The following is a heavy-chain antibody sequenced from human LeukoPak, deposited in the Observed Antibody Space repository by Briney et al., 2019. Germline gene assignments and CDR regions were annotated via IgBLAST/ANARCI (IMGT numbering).Heavy chain of an antibody. D-gene: IGHD6-13*01. Sequence: GGSLRLSCAASGFTFSRAWMSWVRQAPGKGLEWVGNIKEDGGEKYYVDSVKGRFTISRDNAKNSLYLQMNSLRAEDTAVYYCARDQSSWKVFDYWGQGTLVTVSS. CDR3: ARDQSSWKVFDY. V-gene: IGHV3-7*01. J-gene: IGHJ4*02. CDR2: IKEDGGEK. CDR1: GFTFSRAW.